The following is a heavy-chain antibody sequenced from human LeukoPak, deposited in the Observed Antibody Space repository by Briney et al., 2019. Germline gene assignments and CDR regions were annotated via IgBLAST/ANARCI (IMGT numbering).Heavy chain of an antibody. CDR3: VKDKVRYYDSFDY. D-gene: IGHD3-22*01. CDR1: GFTFSSYG. J-gene: IGHJ4*02. CDR2: ISYDGSNK. V-gene: IGHV3-30*18. Sequence: PGGSLRLSCAASGFTFSSYGMHWVRQAPGKGLEWVAVISYDGSNKYYADSVKGRFTISRDNSKNTLYLQMNSLRAEDTAVYYCVKDKVRYYDSFDYWGQGTLVTVSS.